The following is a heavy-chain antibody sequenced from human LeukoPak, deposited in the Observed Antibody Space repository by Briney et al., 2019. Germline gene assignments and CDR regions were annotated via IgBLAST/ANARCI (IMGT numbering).Heavy chain of an antibody. CDR2: ISAYNGNT. Sequence: ASVKVSCKASGYTFTSYGISWVRQAPGQGLEWMGWISAYNGNTNSAQKLQGRVTMTTDTSTSTAYMELRSLRSDNTAVYYCAREYGDKGVLDVWGKGTTVTVSS. CDR1: GYTFTSYG. CDR3: AREYGDKGVLDV. D-gene: IGHD4-17*01. J-gene: IGHJ6*04. V-gene: IGHV1-18*04.